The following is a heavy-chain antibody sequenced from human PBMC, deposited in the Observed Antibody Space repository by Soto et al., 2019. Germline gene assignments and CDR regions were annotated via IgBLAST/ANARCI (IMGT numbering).Heavy chain of an antibody. CDR3: ARVCGGDCHNGMDV. D-gene: IGHD2-21*02. CDR2: IYYSGST. V-gene: IGHV4-31*03. Sequence: SETLRLTCTVSGGSISSGGYSWSWLLQHPGKGLEWIGYIYYSGSTYYNPSLKSRVTISVDTSKNQFSLKLSSVTAADTAVYYCARVCGGDCHNGMDVWGQGTTVT. J-gene: IGHJ6*02. CDR1: GGSISSGGYS.